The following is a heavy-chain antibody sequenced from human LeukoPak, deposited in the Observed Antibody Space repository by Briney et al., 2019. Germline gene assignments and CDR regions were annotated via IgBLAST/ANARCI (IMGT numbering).Heavy chain of an antibody. CDR2: IYDSGST. CDR3: AREGSSRWQWFDP. CDR1: GGSISSYF. J-gene: IGHJ5*02. V-gene: IGHV4-59*01. D-gene: IGHD6-13*01. Sequence: SETLSLTCTVSGGSISSYFWSWIRQPPGKGLEWIGYIYDSGSTNYNPSLKSRVTISVDTPKNQFSLKLSSVTAADTAVYYCAREGSSRWQWFDPWGQGTLVTVSS.